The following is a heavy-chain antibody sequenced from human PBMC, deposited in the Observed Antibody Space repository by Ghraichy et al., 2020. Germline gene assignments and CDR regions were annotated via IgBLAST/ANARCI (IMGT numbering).Heavy chain of an antibody. CDR1: GGTLGTYA. Sequence: SVKVSCKASGGTLGTYAISWLRQAPGQGLEWMGRIIPIYAAANYAQKFQGRVTITADEPTSTAYMELNSLRSEDTAVYYCARVEGYYYDSSYAFDVWGQGTMVTVSS. D-gene: IGHD3-22*01. CDR2: IIPIYAAA. V-gene: IGHV1-69*13. CDR3: ARVEGYYYDSSYAFDV. J-gene: IGHJ3*01.